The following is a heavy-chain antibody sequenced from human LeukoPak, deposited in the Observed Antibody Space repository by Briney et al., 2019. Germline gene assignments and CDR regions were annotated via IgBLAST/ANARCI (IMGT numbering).Heavy chain of an antibody. D-gene: IGHD4-17*01. J-gene: IGHJ4*02. CDR1: GGSFSNYY. CDR2: INHSGST. Sequence: SETLSLTCAADGGSFSNYYWSWIRQPPGKGLEWIGEINHSGSTNYNPSLKSRVTISVDTSKNQFSLKLSSVTAADTAVYYCARGGFFTVRNFDYWGQGTLVTVSS. V-gene: IGHV4-34*01. CDR3: ARGGFFTVRNFDY.